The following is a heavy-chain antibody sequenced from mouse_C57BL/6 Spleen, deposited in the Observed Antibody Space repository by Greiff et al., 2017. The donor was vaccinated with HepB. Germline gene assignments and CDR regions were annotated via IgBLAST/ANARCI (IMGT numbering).Heavy chain of an antibody. CDR2: IYPGDGDT. CDR1: GYAFSSSW. Sequence: QVQLQQSGPELVKPGASVKISCKASGYAFSSSWMNWVKQRPGKGLEWIGRIYPGDGDTNYNGKFKGKATLTADKSSSTAYMQLSSLTSEDSAVYFCARSQSLNWYYFDYWGQGTTLTVSS. V-gene: IGHV1-82*01. D-gene: IGHD4-1*01. J-gene: IGHJ2*01. CDR3: ARSQSLNWYYFDY.